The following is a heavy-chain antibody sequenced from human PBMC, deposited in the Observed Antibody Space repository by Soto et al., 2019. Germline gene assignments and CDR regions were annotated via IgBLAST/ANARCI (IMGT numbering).Heavy chain of an antibody. V-gene: IGHV3-23*01. CDR1: GFTFSSYA. CDR2: ISGSGGST. J-gene: IGHJ4*02. D-gene: IGHD3-3*01. Sequence: GGSLRLSCAASGFTFSSYAMSWVRQAPGKGLELVSAISGSGGSTYYADSVKGRFTISRDNSKNTLYLQMNSLRAEDTAVYYCAKERFLEWLFPTIDYWGQGTLVTVSS. CDR3: AKERFLEWLFPTIDY.